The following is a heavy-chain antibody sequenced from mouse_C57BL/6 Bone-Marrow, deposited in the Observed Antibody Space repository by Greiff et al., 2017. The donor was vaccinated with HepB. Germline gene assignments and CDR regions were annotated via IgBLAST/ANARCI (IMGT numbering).Heavy chain of an antibody. CDR3: ARHDLLFDY. CDR1: GFTFSSYG. V-gene: IGHV5-6*02. CDR2: ISSGGSYT. Sequence: DVKLQESGGDLVKPGGSLKLSCAASGFTFSSYGMSWVRQTPDKRLEWVATISSGGSYTYYPDSVKGRFTISRDNAKNTLYLQMSSLKSEDTAMYYCARHDLLFDYWGQDTTLTVSS. J-gene: IGHJ2*01. D-gene: IGHD2-10*01.